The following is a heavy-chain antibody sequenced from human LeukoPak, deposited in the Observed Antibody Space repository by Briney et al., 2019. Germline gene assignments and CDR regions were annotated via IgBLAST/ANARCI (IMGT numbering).Heavy chain of an antibody. V-gene: IGHV1-3*01. D-gene: IGHD3-16*01. Sequence: ASVKVSCKASGYTFTSYAMHWVRQAPGQRLEWMGWINAGNGNTKYSQKFQGRVSITRDTSASTAYMELSSLRSEDTAVYYCARAWGEYGMDVWGQGTTVTVSS. CDR1: GYTFTSYA. CDR3: ARAWGEYGMDV. CDR2: INAGNGNT. J-gene: IGHJ6*02.